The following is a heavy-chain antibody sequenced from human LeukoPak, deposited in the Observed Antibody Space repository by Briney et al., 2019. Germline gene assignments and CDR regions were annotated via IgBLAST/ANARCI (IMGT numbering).Heavy chain of an antibody. CDR1: GYTFTSYG. CDR2: ISAYNGNT. J-gene: IGHJ4*02. D-gene: IGHD3-3*01. Sequence: ASVKVSCKASGYTFTSYGISWVRQAPGQGLEWMGWISAYNGNTNYAQKLQGRVTMTTDTSTSTAYMELRSLRSGDTAVYYCARDRATIFGVVIFDYWGQGTLVTVSS. CDR3: ARDRATIFGVVIFDY. V-gene: IGHV1-18*01.